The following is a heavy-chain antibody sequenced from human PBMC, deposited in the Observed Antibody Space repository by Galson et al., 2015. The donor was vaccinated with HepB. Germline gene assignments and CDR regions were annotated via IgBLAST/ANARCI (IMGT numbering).Heavy chain of an antibody. CDR2: IRSDGSST. CDR3: AREGNCGGCWHFDF. D-gene: IGHD2-15*01. CDR1: GFTFSTYA. Sequence: SLRLSCAASGFTFSTYAMHWVRQAPGKGLVWVSRIRSDGSSTTYADSVKGRFTISRDNAKNTLYLQMNSLRAEDTAVYYCAREGNCGGCWHFDFWGRGTLVTVPS. V-gene: IGHV3-74*01. J-gene: IGHJ4*02.